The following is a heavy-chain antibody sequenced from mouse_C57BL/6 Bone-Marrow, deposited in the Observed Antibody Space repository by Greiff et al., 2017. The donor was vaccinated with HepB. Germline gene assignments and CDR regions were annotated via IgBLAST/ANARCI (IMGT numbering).Heavy chain of an antibody. CDR1: GYTFTSYW. V-gene: IGHV1-50*01. D-gene: IGHD2-5*01. J-gene: IGHJ3*01. CDR2: IDPSDSYT. CDR3: ARQGPTIVTTGAY. Sequence: QVQLQQPGAELVKPGASVKLSCKASGYTFTSYWMQWVKQRPGQGLEWIGEIDPSDSYTNYNQKFKGKATLTVDTSSSTAYMQLSSLTSEDSAVYYCARQGPTIVTTGAYWGQGTLVTVSA.